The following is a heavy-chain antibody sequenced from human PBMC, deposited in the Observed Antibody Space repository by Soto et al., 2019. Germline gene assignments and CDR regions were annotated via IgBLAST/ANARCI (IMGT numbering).Heavy chain of an antibody. CDR2: IYFSGST. J-gene: IGHJ5*02. CDR1: GCSISSGNFY. Sequence: VQLQESGPGLVRPSETLSLTCTVSGCSISSGNFYWSWIRQPPGQGLEWIGYIYFSGSTSYRPSPQNRMTHALNTSNQPFSLKLTSVPAAGPAVYCCGHDPDGGNTYLDPWGQGALVNVLS. CDR3: GHDPDGGNTYLDP. D-gene: IGHD1-26*01. V-gene: IGHV4-30-4*01.